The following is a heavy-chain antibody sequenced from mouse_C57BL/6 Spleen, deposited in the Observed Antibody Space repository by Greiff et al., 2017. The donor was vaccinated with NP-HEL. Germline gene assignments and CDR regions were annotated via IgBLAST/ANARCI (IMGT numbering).Heavy chain of an antibody. V-gene: IGHV1-82*01. CDR3: ASSGLGGDFDY. Sequence: QVQLQQSGPELVKPGASVKISCKASGYAFSSSWMNGVKQRPGKGLEWIGRIYPGDGDTNYNGKFKGKATLTADKSSSTAYMQLSSLTSEDAAVYFGASSGLGGDFDYWGHGTTLTVSS. CDR2: IYPGDGDT. D-gene: IGHD3-1*01. CDR1: GYAFSSSW. J-gene: IGHJ2*01.